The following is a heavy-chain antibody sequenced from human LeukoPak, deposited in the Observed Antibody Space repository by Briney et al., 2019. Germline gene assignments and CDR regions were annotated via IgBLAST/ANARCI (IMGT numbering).Heavy chain of an antibody. V-gene: IGHV3-11*05. Sequence: KPGGSLRLSSAASGFLFSALYMTWIRQAPGKGLDWVSSIGFSSIGYSSDHLKYADSVKGRFTISRDNAKNSLFLQMDSLRAEDTAVYFCAREFFFTPHSWGQGTLVTVSP. J-gene: IGHJ4*02. CDR1: GFLFSALY. CDR2: IGFSSIGYSSDHL. CDR3: AREFFFTPHS.